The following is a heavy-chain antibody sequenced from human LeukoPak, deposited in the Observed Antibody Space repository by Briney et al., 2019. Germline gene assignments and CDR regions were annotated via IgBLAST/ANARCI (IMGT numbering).Heavy chain of an antibody. CDR1: GYFFSSYG. CDR2: ISAYDGNT. D-gene: IGHD6-13*01. Sequence: GASVKVPCKASGYFFSSYGFSWVRQAPGQGLEWMGWISAYDGNTNYAQKIQGRVTMATDTSTSTAYMELRSLRSDDSAVYFCARIAEQHLQYYFDYWGQGTLVTVSS. V-gene: IGHV1-18*01. CDR3: ARIAEQHLQYYFDY. J-gene: IGHJ4*02.